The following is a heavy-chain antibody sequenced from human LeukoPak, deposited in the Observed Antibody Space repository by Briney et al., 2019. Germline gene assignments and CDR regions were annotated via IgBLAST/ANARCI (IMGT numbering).Heavy chain of an antibody. V-gene: IGHV3-30*04. D-gene: IGHD5-18*01. Sequence: QPGRSLRLSCAASGFTFSSYAMHWVRQAPGKGLEWVAVISYDGSNKYYADSVKGRFTISRDNSKNTLYLQMNSLRAEDTAVYYCARDRGYREFDYWGQGTLVTVSS. CDR3: ARDRGYREFDY. J-gene: IGHJ4*02. CDR1: GFTFSSYA. CDR2: ISYDGSNK.